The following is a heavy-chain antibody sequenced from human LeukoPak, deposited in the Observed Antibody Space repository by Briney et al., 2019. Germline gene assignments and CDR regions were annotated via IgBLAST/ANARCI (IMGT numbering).Heavy chain of an antibody. CDR3: ARTGYSSSWYRFDY. J-gene: IGHJ4*02. Sequence: ASVKVSCMASGYTFTGYYMHWVRQAPGQGLEWMGWINPNSGGTNYAQKFQGWVTMTRDTSISTAYMELSRLRSDDTAVYYCARTGYSSSWYRFDYWGQGTLVTVSS. D-gene: IGHD6-13*01. CDR2: INPNSGGT. CDR1: GYTFTGYY. V-gene: IGHV1-2*04.